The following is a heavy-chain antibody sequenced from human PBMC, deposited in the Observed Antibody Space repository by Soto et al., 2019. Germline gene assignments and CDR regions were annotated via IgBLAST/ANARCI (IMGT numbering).Heavy chain of an antibody. D-gene: IGHD1-26*01. J-gene: IGHJ4*02. V-gene: IGHV3-33*01. CDR3: ARDQGSYKVNRYFDY. CDR2: IWYDGSNK. CDR1: GFTFSSYG. Sequence: QVQLVESGGGVVQPGRSLRLSCAASGFTFSSYGMHWVRQAPGKGLEWVAVIWYDGSNKYYADSVKGRFTISRDNSKNTLDLQMNSLRAEDTAVYYCARDQGSYKVNRYFDYWGQGTLVTVSS.